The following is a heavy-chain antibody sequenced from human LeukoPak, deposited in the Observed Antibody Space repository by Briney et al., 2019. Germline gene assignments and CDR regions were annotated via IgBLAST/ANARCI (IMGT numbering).Heavy chain of an antibody. CDR1: GFPFSSYG. V-gene: IGHV3-33*06. CDR2: IWYDGSNK. Sequence: GGSLRLSCAASGFPFSSYGMHWVRQAPGKGLEWVAVIWYDGSNKYYADSVKGRFTISRDNSKNTLYLQMNSLRAEDTAVYYCANTPLFPRVQFDTWGKETLVPSPQ. CDR3: ANTPLFPRVQFDT. J-gene: IGHJ5*02.